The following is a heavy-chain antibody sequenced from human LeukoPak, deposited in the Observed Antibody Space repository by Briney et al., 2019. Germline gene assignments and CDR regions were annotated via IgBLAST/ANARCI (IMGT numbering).Heavy chain of an antibody. Sequence: PGGSLRLSCAASGYTFSNYWMTWVRQAPGKGLEWVANIKPDGSEKNYVDSVKGRITISRDNAKNSLYLQMNSLTAEDTAVYYCAREGGEVQGYFDYWGQGTLVTVSS. J-gene: IGHJ4*02. V-gene: IGHV3-7*01. D-gene: IGHD1-26*01. CDR2: IKPDGSEK. CDR1: GYTFSNYW. CDR3: AREGGEVQGYFDY.